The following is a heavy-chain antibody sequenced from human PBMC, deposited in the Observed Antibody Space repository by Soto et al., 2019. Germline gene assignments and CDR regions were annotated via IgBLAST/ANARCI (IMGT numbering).Heavy chain of an antibody. CDR3: ARVGGVAARTFDF. J-gene: IGHJ4*02. D-gene: IGHD2-15*01. V-gene: IGHV4-59*01. Sequence: SETLSLTCTVSGGSISPFYWSWVRQPPGKGLEWIGYLYYSGNTNYNPSLKSRVTISVDASKNQVSLRLTSVTAADTAVYYCARVGGVAARTFDFWGQGTVVTVSS. CDR1: GGSISPFY. CDR2: LYYSGNT.